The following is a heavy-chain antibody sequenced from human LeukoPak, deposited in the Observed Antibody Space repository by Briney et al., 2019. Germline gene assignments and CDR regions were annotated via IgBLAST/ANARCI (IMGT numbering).Heavy chain of an antibody. J-gene: IGHJ4*02. V-gene: IGHV3-33*01. D-gene: IGHD3-10*01. CDR2: IWYDGSNK. Sequence: GRSLRLSCAASGFTVSSYGIHWVRQAPGKGLEWVAVIWYDGSNKYYADSVKGRFTISRDNSKNTLYLQMNSLRAEDTAVYYCARDRSRAYFDYWGQGTLVTVSS. CDR1: GFTVSSYG. CDR3: ARDRSRAYFDY.